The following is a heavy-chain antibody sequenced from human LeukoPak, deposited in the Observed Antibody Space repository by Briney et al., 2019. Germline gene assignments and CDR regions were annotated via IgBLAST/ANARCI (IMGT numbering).Heavy chain of an antibody. CDR3: ARLKCISTTCPSRYVMDV. CDR1: GGSISSSSYY. D-gene: IGHD2-2*01. V-gene: IGHV4-39*07. J-gene: IGHJ6*02. CDR2: IYYSGST. Sequence: PSETLSLTCTVSGGSISSSSYYWGWIRQPPGKGLEWIGSIYYSGSTYYNPSLKSRVTISVDTSKNQFSLKLSSVTAADTAVYYCARLKCISTTCPSRYVMDVWGQGTTVNVSS.